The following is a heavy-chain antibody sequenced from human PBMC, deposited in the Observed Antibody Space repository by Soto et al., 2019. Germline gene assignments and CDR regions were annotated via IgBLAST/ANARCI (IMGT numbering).Heavy chain of an antibody. CDR3: ARVNSGSYYVY. CDR2: IYYSGST. CDR1: GGSVSSGSYY. V-gene: IGHV4-61*01. Sequence: PSETLSLTCTVSGGSVSSGSYYWSWIRQPPGKGLEWIGYIYYSGSTNYNPSLKSRVTISVDTSKNQFSLKLSSVTAADTAVYYCARVNSGSYYVYWGQGTLVTVSS. D-gene: IGHD1-26*01. J-gene: IGHJ4*02.